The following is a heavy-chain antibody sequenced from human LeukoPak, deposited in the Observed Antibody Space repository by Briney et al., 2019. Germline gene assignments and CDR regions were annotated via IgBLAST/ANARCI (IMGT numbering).Heavy chain of an antibody. D-gene: IGHD6-19*01. CDR1: GFTFSSYG. Sequence: GGSLRLSCAASGFTFSSYGMHWVRQAPGKGLEWVAFIRYDGSNKYYADSVKGRFTIPRDNSKNTLYLQMNSLRAEDTAVYYCANSYSSGWTPSDSWGQGTLVTVSS. J-gene: IGHJ4*02. V-gene: IGHV3-30*02. CDR3: ANSYSSGWTPSDS. CDR2: IRYDGSNK.